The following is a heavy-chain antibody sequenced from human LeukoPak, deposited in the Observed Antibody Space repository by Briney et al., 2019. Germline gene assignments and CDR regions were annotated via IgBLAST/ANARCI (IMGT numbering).Heavy chain of an antibody. V-gene: IGHV4-59*08. J-gene: IGHJ4*02. CDR1: GGSITSYY. CDR3: ARGGGLRYFDWLSYFDY. CDR2: IFYSESA. D-gene: IGHD3-9*01. Sequence: SETLSLTCTVSGGSITSYYWSWIRQPPGKGLECIGYIFYSESANYNPSLKSRVTISVDTSKNQFSLKLTSVTAADTAVYYCARGGGLRYFDWLSYFDYWAREPWSPSP.